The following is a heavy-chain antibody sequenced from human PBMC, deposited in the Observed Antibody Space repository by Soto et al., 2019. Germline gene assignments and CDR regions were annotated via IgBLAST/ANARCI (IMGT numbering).Heavy chain of an antibody. D-gene: IGHD6-19*01. CDR1: GLSITDSEMG. J-gene: IGHJ5*02. Sequence: QVTLKESGPVLVKPTETLTLRCTVSGLSITDSEMGVSWIRQPPGQPLEWLAHIDSSGEKSYRTFLKSRLAISKDTSKSQLVLTMTNMDPADTATYYCARRHLAVAVSPGFDPWGQGIPVTVSS. CDR2: IDSSGEK. CDR3: ARRHLAVAVSPGFDP. V-gene: IGHV2-26*01.